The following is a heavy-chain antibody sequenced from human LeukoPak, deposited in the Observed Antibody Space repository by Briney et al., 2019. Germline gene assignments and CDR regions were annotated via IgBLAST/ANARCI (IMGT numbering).Heavy chain of an antibody. CDR2: IYYSGST. V-gene: IGHV4-30-4*08. CDR3: AIKGYCSGGSCYSQLKDAFDI. J-gene: IGHJ3*02. Sequence: PSQTLSLTCTVSGGSISSGDYYWSWIRQPPGKGLEWIGYIYYSGSTYYNPSLKSRVTISVDTSKNQFSLKLSSVTAADTAVYYCAIKGYCSGGSCYSQLKDAFDIWGQGTMVTVSS. CDR1: GGSISSGDYY. D-gene: IGHD2-15*01.